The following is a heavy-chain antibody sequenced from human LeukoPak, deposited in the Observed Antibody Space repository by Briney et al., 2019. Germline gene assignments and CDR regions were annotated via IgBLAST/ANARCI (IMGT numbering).Heavy chain of an antibody. CDR3: ARGTGYYYYYMDV. D-gene: IGHD1-1*01. CDR2: IIPIFGTA. Sequence: WASVKVSCKASGGTFSSYAISWVRQAPGQGLEWIGGIIPIFGTANYAQKFQGRVTITADKSTSTAYMELSSLRSEDTAVYYCARGTGYYYYYMDVWGKGTTVTVSS. V-gene: IGHV1-69*06. J-gene: IGHJ6*03. CDR1: GGTFSSYA.